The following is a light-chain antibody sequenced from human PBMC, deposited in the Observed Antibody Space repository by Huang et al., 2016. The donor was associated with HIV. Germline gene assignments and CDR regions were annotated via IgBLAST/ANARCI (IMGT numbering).Light chain of an antibody. Sequence: EIVMTQSPATLSVSPGERATLSCRASQSVSSNLAWYQQKPGQAPRRLIFGASTRATGIPARFRGSGSGTEFTLTISSLQSEDSAVYYCQQYNDWPPLYTFGQGTKLEIQ. V-gene: IGKV3-15*01. CDR1: QSVSSN. J-gene: IGKJ2*01. CDR2: GAS. CDR3: QQYNDWPPLYT.